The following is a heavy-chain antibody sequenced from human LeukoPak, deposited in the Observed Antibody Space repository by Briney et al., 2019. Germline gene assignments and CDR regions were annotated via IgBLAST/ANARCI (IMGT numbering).Heavy chain of an antibody. J-gene: IGHJ6*02. CDR1: GFTFSRNG. V-gene: IGHV3-33*01. CDR3: ARGRLNYFYAKDI. CDR2: IWYDGSNK. Sequence: PGRSLRLSCAASGFTFSRNGMHWVRQAPGKGLEWVAVIWYDGSNKYYADSVKGRFTISRDNSKNTLYLQMNSPRAEDTAVYYCARGRLNYFYAKDIWGQGTTVTVSS.